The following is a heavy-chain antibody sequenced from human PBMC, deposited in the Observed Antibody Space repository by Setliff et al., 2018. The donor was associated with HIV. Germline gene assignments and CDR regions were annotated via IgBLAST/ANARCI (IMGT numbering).Heavy chain of an antibody. Sequence: PSETLSLTCTVSSGSVSRSDYYWGWIRQTPGKGLEWIGSIYWSGLTFYNPSLKSRVTISVDTSKNQFSLKLTSMTAADTAVYYCALRRYSSWARFDSWGQGTLVTVSS. CDR1: SGSVSRSDYY. D-gene: IGHD2-21*01. CDR2: IYWSGLT. V-gene: IGHV4-39*01. CDR3: ALRRYSSWARFDS. J-gene: IGHJ4*02.